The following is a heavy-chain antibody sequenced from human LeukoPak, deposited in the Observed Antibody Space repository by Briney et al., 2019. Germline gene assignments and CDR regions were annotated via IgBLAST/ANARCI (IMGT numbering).Heavy chain of an antibody. V-gene: IGHV3-73*01. CDR3: TRHKESRGFYYGSGSSPGMDV. D-gene: IGHD3-10*01. CDR2: IRSKANTYAT. J-gene: IGHJ6*02. CDR1: GLTLTGSA. Sequence: GGSLRLSCAASGLTLTGSAMHWVRQASGKGLEWVGRIRSKANTYATAYSARVKSRFTISRDDSKNTAYLQMTSLKTEDTAVYYCTRHKESRGFYYGSGSSPGMDVWGQGTTVTVSS.